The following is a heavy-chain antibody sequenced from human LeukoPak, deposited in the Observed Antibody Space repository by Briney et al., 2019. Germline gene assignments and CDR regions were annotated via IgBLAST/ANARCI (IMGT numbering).Heavy chain of an antibody. CDR3: ARDLQSHYYDSSGLSDAFDI. V-gene: IGHV1-2*02. CDR2: INCNTGGT. J-gene: IGHJ3*02. Sequence: ASVKVSCKASGYTFIGYYIHWVRQAPGQGLEWMGWINCNTGGTNYAQKFQGRVTMTRDMSTSTVYMELSSLRSEDTAVYYCARDLQSHYYDSSGLSDAFDIWGQGTMVTVSS. CDR1: GYTFIGYY. D-gene: IGHD3-22*01.